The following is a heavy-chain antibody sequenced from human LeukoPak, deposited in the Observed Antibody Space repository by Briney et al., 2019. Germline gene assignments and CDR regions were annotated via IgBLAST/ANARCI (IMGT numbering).Heavy chain of an antibody. Sequence: GGSLRLSCAASGFTFSTYAMSWVRQAPGKGLEWVSTITGGGGSTYYADSVKGRFTISRDNSKDTFYLQMNSLRVEDTAVYYCAKARIAATIYPKEVNFDYWGQGTLVTVSS. CDR1: GFTFSTYA. V-gene: IGHV3-23*01. CDR3: AKARIAATIYPKEVNFDY. CDR2: ITGGGGST. D-gene: IGHD5-12*01. J-gene: IGHJ4*02.